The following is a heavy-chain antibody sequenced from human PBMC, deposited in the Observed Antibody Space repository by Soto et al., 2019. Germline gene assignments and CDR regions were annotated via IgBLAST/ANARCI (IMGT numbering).Heavy chain of an antibody. V-gene: IGHV3-48*01. CDR2: ISSTSDTI. CDR1: GFTFSSYS. Sequence: GGSLRLSCPASGFTFSSYSRNWVGQAPGKGLEWVSYISSTSDTIYYADSVKGRFTISRDDAENSLYLQMNSLRAEDTAVYYCAPLLWFGIGSWGPGTLVTGSS. J-gene: IGHJ4*02. CDR3: APLLWFGIGS. D-gene: IGHD3-10*01.